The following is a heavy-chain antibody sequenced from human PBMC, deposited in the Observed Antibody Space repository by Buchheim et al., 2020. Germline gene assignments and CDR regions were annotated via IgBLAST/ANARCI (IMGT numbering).Heavy chain of an antibody. J-gene: IGHJ4*02. D-gene: IGHD3-16*01. CDR3: AKDGVMITFEEMYYFDY. Sequence: EVQLLESGGGLVQPGGSLRLSCAASGFTFSSYAMSWVRQAPGKGLEWVSAISGSGGSTYYADSVKGRFTISRDNSKNTPYLQMNSLRAEDTAVYYCAKDGVMITFEEMYYFDYWGQGTL. CDR2: ISGSGGST. CDR1: GFTFSSYA. V-gene: IGHV3-23*01.